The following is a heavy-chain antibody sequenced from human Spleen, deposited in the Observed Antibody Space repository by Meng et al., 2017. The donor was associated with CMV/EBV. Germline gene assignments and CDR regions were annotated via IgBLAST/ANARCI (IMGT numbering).Heavy chain of an antibody. V-gene: IGHV3-11*04. D-gene: IGHD3-22*01. CDR2: ISSSGSTI. CDR1: GFTFSDYY. J-gene: IGHJ4*02. Sequence: SGFTFSDYYMSRIRQAPGKGLEWVSYISSSGSTIYYADSVKGRFTISRDNAKNSLYLQMNSLRAEDTAVYYCARRTDYYDSSGYQDYWGQGTLVTVSS. CDR3: ARRTDYYDSSGYQDY.